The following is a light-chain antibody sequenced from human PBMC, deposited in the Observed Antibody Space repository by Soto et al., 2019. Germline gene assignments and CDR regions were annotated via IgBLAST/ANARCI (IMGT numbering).Light chain of an antibody. CDR3: SSYTSSSTYVL. J-gene: IGLJ2*01. Sequence: SALTQPASVSGSPGQSITISCTGTSSDVGGYNYVSWYQQHPGKAPKLMIYDVSNRSSGVSNRFSGSKSGNTASLTISGLQAEDEADYFCSSYTSSSTYVLFGGGTKLTVL. CDR2: DVS. V-gene: IGLV2-14*01. CDR1: SSDVGGYNY.